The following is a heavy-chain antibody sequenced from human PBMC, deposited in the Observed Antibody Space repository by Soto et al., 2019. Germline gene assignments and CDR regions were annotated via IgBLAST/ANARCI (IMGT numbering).Heavy chain of an antibody. V-gene: IGHV3-72*01. CDR2: TRNKANSYTT. Sequence: EVQLVESGGGLVQPGGSLRLSCVASGFTFSDHYMDWVRQAPGKGLEWVGRTRNKANSYTTEYAASVKGRFTISRDDSKNSLYLQMNSLKTEDTAMYYCARGGSCSGGICNTPDVFEIWGQGTMVTVSS. J-gene: IGHJ3*02. CDR3: ARGGSCSGGICNTPDVFEI. CDR1: GFTFSDHY. D-gene: IGHD2-15*01.